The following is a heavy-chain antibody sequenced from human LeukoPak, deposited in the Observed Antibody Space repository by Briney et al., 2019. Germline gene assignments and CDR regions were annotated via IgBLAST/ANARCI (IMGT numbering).Heavy chain of an antibody. CDR1: GGSISSSFYY. CDR2: IYYSGST. D-gene: IGHD5-24*01. CDR3: ARGRLRWLQSRTDAFDI. J-gene: IGHJ3*02. Sequence: SETLSLTCTVSGGSISSSFYYWGWIRQPPGKGLEWIGSIYYSGSTYYNPSLKSRVTISVDTSKNQFSLKLSSVTAADTAVYYCARGRLRWLQSRTDAFDIWGQGTMVTVSS. V-gene: IGHV4-39*07.